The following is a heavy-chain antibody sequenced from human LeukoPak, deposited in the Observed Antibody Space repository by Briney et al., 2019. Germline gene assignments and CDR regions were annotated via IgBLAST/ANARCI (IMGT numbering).Heavy chain of an antibody. CDR3: VKGGQDCSPTTCYYD. CDR2: ISGSGST. V-gene: IGHV3-23*01. Sequence: GGSLRLSCVASGYISNNYAVSWVRQAPGKGLEWVSAISGSGSTYYADSVKGRFTISRDNSKNTGYLQMSSLRAEDTAVYYCVKGGQDCSPTTCYYDWGQGTLVTVSS. D-gene: IGHD2-2*01. CDR1: GYISNNYA. J-gene: IGHJ4*02.